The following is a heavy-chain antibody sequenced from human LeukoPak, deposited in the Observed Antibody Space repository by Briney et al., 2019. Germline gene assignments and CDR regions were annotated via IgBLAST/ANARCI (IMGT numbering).Heavy chain of an antibody. Sequence: GGSLRLSCAASGFTFSSYWMSWVRQAPGKGLEWVANISQEGSEKYYVDSVKGRFTISRDNAKNSLYLQMNSLRAEDTAVYYCASIPYSSSWYRWAAGVYYFDYWGQGTLVTVSS. V-gene: IGHV3-7*01. CDR3: ASIPYSSSWYRWAAGVYYFDY. CDR1: GFTFSSYW. CDR2: ISQEGSEK. J-gene: IGHJ4*02. D-gene: IGHD6-13*01.